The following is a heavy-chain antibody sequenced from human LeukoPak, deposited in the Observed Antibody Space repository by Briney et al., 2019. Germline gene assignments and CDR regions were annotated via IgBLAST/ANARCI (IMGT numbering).Heavy chain of an antibody. D-gene: IGHD6-19*01. J-gene: IGHJ4*02. Sequence: GGSLRLSCVASGFSFSINAMIWVRQAPGKGLEWVSGISGIGDTLFYSDPVKGRFTISRDNSKNTVYLQMNSLRVEDSAVYYCAKKNGGGWPTIFVDYWGQGIVVTVSS. V-gene: IGHV3-23*01. CDR1: GFSFSINA. CDR2: ISGIGDTL. CDR3: AKKNGGGWPTIFVDY.